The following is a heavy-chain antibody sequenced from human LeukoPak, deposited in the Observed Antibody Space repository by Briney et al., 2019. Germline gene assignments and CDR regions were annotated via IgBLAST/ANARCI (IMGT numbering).Heavy chain of an antibody. CDR1: GFSFGRYS. Sequence: GGSLRLSCAASGFSFGRYSMDWVRQAPGKGLAWIAYISDDGRTKYYADSVKGRFTISRDNARNSLFLQMNSLTAEDTAIYYCARSLISAVIGMDVWGQGTAVTVSS. CDR2: ISDDGRTK. D-gene: IGHD3-3*01. CDR3: ARSLISAVIGMDV. J-gene: IGHJ6*02. V-gene: IGHV3-48*04.